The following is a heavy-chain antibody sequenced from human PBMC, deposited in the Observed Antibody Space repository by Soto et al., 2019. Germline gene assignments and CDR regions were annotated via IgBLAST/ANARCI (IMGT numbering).Heavy chain of an antibody. Sequence: SVKVSCKASGGTFSSYTISWVRQAPGQGLEWMGRIIPILGIANYAQKFQGRVTITADKSTSTAYMELSSLRSEDTAVYYCARETYCSSTSCYHWFDPWGQGTLVTVSS. V-gene: IGHV1-69*04. CDR3: ARETYCSSTSCYHWFDP. CDR1: GGTFSSYT. D-gene: IGHD2-2*01. J-gene: IGHJ5*02. CDR2: IIPILGIA.